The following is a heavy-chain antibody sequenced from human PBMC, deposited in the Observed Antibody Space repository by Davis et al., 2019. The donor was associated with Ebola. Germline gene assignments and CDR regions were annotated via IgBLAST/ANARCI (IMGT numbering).Heavy chain of an antibody. CDR2: IYTSGST. D-gene: IGHD1-20*01. CDR1: GGSISSYY. V-gene: IGHV4-4*07. Sequence: PSETLSLTCTVSGGSISSYYWSWIRQPAGKGLEWIGRIYTSGSTNYNPSLKSRVTMSVDTSKNQFSLKLSSVTAADTAVYYCARRSNWNDVGWFDPWGQGTLVTVSS. J-gene: IGHJ5*02. CDR3: ARRSNWNDVGWFDP.